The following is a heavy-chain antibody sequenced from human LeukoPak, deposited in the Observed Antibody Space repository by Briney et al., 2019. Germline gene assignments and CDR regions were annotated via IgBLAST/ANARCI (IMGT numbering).Heavy chain of an antibody. CDR2: IYTSGST. D-gene: IGHD2-8*01. V-gene: IGHV4-61*02. CDR1: GGSISSGSYY. CDR3: ARDPYGKNWFDP. J-gene: IGHJ5*02. Sequence: SETLSLTCTVSGGSISSGSYYWSWIRQPAGKGLEWIGRIYTSGSTNYNPSLKSRVPISVDTSKNQFSLKLSSVTAADTAVYYCARDPYGKNWFDPWGQGTLVTVSS.